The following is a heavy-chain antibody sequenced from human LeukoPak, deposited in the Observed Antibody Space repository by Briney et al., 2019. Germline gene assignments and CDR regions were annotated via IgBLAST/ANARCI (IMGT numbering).Heavy chain of an antibody. CDR2: ISYDGSNK. Sequence: PGRSLRLSCAASGFTFSSYGMHWVRQAPGKGLEWVAVISYDGSNKYYADSVKGRFTISRDNSKHTLYLQMNSLKTEDTAVYHCAKEVRGHDFWKQFLGLDYWGQGTLVTVSS. CDR1: GFTFSSYG. CDR3: AKEVRGHDFWKQFLGLDY. V-gene: IGHV3-30*18. D-gene: IGHD3-3*01. J-gene: IGHJ4*02.